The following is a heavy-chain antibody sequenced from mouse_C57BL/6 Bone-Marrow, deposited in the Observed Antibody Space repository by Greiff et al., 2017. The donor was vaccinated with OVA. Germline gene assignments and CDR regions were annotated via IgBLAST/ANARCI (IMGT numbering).Heavy chain of an antibody. J-gene: IGHJ1*03. CDR3: ARDLVLRYWYVDV. V-gene: IGHV1-61*01. CDR2: IYPSDSET. CDR1: GYTFTSYW. D-gene: IGHD1-1*01. Sequence: VQLQQPGAELVRPGSSVKLSCKASGYTFTSYWMDCVKQRPGQGLEWIGNIYPSDSETHYNQKFKDKATLTVDKSSSTAYMQLSSLTSEDSAVYYCARDLVLRYWYVDVWGTGTTVTVSS.